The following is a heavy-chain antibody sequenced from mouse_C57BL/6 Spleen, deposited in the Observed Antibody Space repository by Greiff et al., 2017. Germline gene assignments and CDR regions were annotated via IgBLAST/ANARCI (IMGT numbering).Heavy chain of an antibody. Sequence: VQLVESGAELVRPGTSVKMSCKASGYTFTNYWIGWAKQRPGHGLEWIGDIYPGGGYTNYNEKFKGKATLTADKSSSTAYMQFSSLTSEDSAIYYCARSDGYYPYAMDYWGQGTSVTVSS. J-gene: IGHJ4*01. V-gene: IGHV1-63*01. CDR2: IYPGGGYT. D-gene: IGHD2-3*01. CDR1: GYTFTNYW. CDR3: ARSDGYYPYAMDY.